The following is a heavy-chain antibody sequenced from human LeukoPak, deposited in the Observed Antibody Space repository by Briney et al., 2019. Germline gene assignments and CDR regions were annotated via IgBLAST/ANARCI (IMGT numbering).Heavy chain of an antibody. CDR1: GGSISSYY. D-gene: IGHD3-22*01. CDR2: IYTSGST. V-gene: IGHV4-4*09. CDR3: ARELVVITLTHYYYYGMDV. J-gene: IGHJ6*02. Sequence: SETLSLTCTVSGGSISSYYWSWIRQPPGKGLEWIGYIYTSGSTNYNPSLKSRVTMSVDTSKNQFSLKLSSVTAADTAVYYCARELVVITLTHYYYYGMDVWGQGTTVTVSS.